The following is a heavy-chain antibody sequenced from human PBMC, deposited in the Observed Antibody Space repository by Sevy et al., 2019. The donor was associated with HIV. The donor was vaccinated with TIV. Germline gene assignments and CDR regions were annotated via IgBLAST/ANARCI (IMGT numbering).Heavy chain of an antibody. CDR2: ISRASDSI. D-gene: IGHD1-26*01. CDR1: GFTFRDYP. CDR3: AREHTGSFPDF. J-gene: IGHJ4*02. V-gene: IGHV3-48*02. Sequence: SGCLRLSCAASGFTFRDYPMNWIRQAPGKGLERLSYISRASDSIYYADSVMGRFTVSRINAKNSLFLQMDRLSDEDTAIYYCAREHTGSFPDFWGQGTLVIVSS.